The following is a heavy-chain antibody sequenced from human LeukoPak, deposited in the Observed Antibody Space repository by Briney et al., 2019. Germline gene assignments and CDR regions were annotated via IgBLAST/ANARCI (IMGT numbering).Heavy chain of an antibody. CDR2: INHSGST. D-gene: IGHD3-22*01. V-gene: IGHV4-34*01. J-gene: IGHJ2*01. CDR1: GGSFSGYY. CDR3: ARRPWYYYDSSGYRNWYFDL. Sequence: PSETLSLTCAVYGGSFSGYYWSWIRQPPGKGLEWIGEINHSGSTNYNPSLKSRVTISVDTSKNQFSLKLSSVTAADTAVYYCARRPWYYYDSSGYRNWYFDLWGRGTLVTVSS.